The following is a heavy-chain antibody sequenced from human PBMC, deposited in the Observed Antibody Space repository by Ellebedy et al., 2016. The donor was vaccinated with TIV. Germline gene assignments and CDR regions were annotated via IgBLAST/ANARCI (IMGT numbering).Heavy chain of an antibody. CDR3: ARDPYCSGGSCYPYYFDY. J-gene: IGHJ4*02. CDR2: SNPNSGGT. CDR1: GYTFATYY. D-gene: IGHD2-15*01. Sequence: AASVKVSCKASGYTFATYYMHWVRQVPGQGLEWMGWSNPNSGGTTYAHKFQGRVTMTRDTPISTAYMELSTLRSDDTAVYYCARDPYCSGGSCYPYYFDYWGEGTLVTVSS. V-gene: IGHV1-2*07.